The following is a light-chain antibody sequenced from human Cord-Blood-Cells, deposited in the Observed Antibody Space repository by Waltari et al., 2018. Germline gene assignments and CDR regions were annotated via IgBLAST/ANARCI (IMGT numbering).Light chain of an antibody. CDR2: EGS. CDR3: CSYAGSSSLYV. Sequence: QSALTQPASVSGSPGQSITISCTGTSSDVGSYNLVSWYQQHQGQAPKLMIYEGSKRPAGVSNRFSGSKSGNTASLTISGLQAEDEADYYCCSYAGSSSLYVFGTGTKVTVL. J-gene: IGLJ1*01. CDR1: SSDVGSYNL. V-gene: IGLV2-23*01.